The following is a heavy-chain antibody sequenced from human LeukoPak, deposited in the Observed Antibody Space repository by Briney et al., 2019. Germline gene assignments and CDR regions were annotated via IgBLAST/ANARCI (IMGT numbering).Heavy chain of an antibody. J-gene: IGHJ6*02. D-gene: IGHD1-1*01. CDR3: ARGNGNYSYYGMDV. CDR2: IYYSGRT. V-gene: IGHV4-59*01. CDR1: GGAISSYY. Sequence: SETLSLTCSVSGGAISSYYWSWIRQPPGKGLEWFAGIYYSGRTNYNPSLKSRVTTSVDKSRNQFSLKLSSVTAADTAVYYCARGNGNYSYYGMDVWGPGTTVTVSS.